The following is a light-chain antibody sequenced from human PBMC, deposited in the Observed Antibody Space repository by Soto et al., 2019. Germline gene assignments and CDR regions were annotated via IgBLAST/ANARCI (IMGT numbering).Light chain of an antibody. J-gene: IGKJ4*01. Sequence: IQLTQSPSSLSASVGDRVTITCRASQGISSYLAWYQQKPGKAPKLLIYSASTLQSWVPSRFSGSGSGKDFTLNIRSLQPEDFATYYCQHLNNYPLAFGGGTKVEIK. CDR1: QGISSY. V-gene: IGKV1-9*01. CDR2: SAS. CDR3: QHLNNYPLA.